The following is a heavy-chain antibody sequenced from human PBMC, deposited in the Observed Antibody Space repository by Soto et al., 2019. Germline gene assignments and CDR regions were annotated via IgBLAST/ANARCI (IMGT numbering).Heavy chain of an antibody. D-gene: IGHD5-12*01. Sequence: SVKVSCKASGGTFSSYAISWVRQAPGQGLEWMGGIIPIFGTANYARKFQGRVTITADKSTSTAYMELSSLRSEDTAVYYCARDKIRDSGYAPRGYYFDYWGQGTLVTVSS. CDR3: ARDKIRDSGYAPRGYYFDY. CDR2: IIPIFGTA. CDR1: GGTFSSYA. J-gene: IGHJ4*02. V-gene: IGHV1-69*06.